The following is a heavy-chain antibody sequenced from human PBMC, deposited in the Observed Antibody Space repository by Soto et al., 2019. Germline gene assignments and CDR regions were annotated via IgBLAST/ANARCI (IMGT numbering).Heavy chain of an antibody. D-gene: IGHD3-22*01. CDR2: IYPGDSDT. V-gene: IGHV5-51*01. CDR1: GYSFTSNW. CDR3: ARHITMIARGYYGMDV. J-gene: IGHJ6*02. Sequence: PGESLKISCKGSGYSFTSNWIGWVRQMPGKGLEWMGIIYPGDSDTRYSPSFQGQVTISADKSISTAYLQWSSLKASDTAMYYCARHITMIARGYYGMDVWGQGTTVTVSS.